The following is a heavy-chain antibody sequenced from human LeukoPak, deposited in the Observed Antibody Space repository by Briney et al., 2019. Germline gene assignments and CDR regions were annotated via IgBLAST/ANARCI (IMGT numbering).Heavy chain of an antibody. CDR3: ARDVGYSYDFDYYYMDV. CDR1: GGSISSYY. J-gene: IGHJ6*03. D-gene: IGHD5-18*01. Sequence: SETLSLTCTVSGGSISSYYWSWIRQPPGKGLEWIGYVYYSGSTNYNPSLKSRVTISVDTSKNQFSLKLSSATAADTAVYYCARDVGYSYDFDYYYMDVWGKGTTVTVSS. V-gene: IGHV4-59*01. CDR2: VYYSGST.